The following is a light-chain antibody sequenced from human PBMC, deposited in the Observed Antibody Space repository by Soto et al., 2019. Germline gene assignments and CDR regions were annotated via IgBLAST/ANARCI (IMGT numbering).Light chain of an antibody. Sequence: EIVLTQSPGTLSLSPGERATLSCRASQSVTSSYLAWWQQKPGQAPRLLIYGASSRATGIPDRFSGSGSGTEFTLAISSLQPDDFATYYCQQYNSYPWTFGQGTKVDIK. V-gene: IGKV3-20*01. CDR3: QQYNSYPWT. J-gene: IGKJ1*01. CDR2: GAS. CDR1: QSVTSSY.